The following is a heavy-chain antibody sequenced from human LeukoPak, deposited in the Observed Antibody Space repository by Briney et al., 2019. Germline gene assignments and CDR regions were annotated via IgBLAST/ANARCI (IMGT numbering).Heavy chain of an antibody. Sequence: GGSLRLSCAASGFTFSSYEMNWVRQAPGKGLEWVSYISSSGSTIYYADSVKGRFTISRDNAKNSLYLQMNSLRAEDTAVYYCARESGYAVGDFWGQGTLVTVSS. V-gene: IGHV3-48*03. D-gene: IGHD5-12*01. CDR1: GFTFSSYE. CDR3: ARESGYAVGDF. J-gene: IGHJ4*02. CDR2: ISSSGSTI.